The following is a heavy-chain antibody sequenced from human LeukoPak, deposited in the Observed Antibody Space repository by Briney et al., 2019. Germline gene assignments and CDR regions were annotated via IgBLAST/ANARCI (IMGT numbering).Heavy chain of an antibody. D-gene: IGHD6-25*01. Sequence: PGGSLRLSCAASGFSFSDSYMIWLRQAPGKGLECVAYIGPRTSIVYADSVKGRFTISRDNAKNSLFLQMNSLRAEDTAVYYCARYARLPDSWGQGTLVTVSS. J-gene: IGHJ4*02. V-gene: IGHV3-69-1*01. CDR3: ARYARLPDS. CDR2: IGPRTSI. CDR1: GFSFSDSY.